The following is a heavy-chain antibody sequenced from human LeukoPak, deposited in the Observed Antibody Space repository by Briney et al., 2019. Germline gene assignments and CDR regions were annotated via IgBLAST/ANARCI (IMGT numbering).Heavy chain of an antibody. CDR3: ARGQYDILTGYYSPADY. CDR2: IYYSGST. V-gene: IGHV4-59*01. D-gene: IGHD3-9*01. Sequence: SETLPHLHCLWCSISSYYWSWIRPPPGKGLEWIGYIYYSGSTNYNPSLKSRVTISLDTSKNQFSLKLSSVTAADTAVYYCARGQYDILTGYYSPADYWGQGTLVTVSS. J-gene: IGHJ4*02. CDR1: CSISSYY.